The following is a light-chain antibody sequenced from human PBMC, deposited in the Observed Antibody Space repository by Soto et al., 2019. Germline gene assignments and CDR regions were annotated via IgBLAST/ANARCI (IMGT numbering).Light chain of an antibody. V-gene: IGKV1-8*01. Sequence: AIRMTQSPSSFSASTGDRVTITCRASQGISSYLAWYQQKPGKAPKLLIYAAFTLQSGVPSRFSGSGSGTDFTLTISCLQSEDFATYYCQQYYSYRALTFGGGTKVEIK. J-gene: IGKJ4*01. CDR1: QGISSY. CDR2: AAF. CDR3: QQYYSYRALT.